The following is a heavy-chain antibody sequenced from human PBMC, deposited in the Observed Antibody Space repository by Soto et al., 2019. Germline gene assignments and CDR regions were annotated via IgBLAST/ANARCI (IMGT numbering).Heavy chain of an antibody. J-gene: IGHJ5*02. D-gene: IGHD6-6*01. CDR3: ARGEIRREYSSSFRSGWFDP. CDR2: INHSGST. Sequence: SETLSLTCAVYGGSFSGYYWSWIRQPPGKGLEWIGEINHSGSTNYNPSLKSRVTISVDTSKNQFSLKLSSVTAADTAVYYCARGEIRREYSSSFRSGWFDPWGQGTLVTVSS. CDR1: GGSFSGYY. V-gene: IGHV4-34*01.